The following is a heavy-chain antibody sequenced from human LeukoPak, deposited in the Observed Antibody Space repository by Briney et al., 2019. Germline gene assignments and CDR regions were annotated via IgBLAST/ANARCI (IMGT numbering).Heavy chain of an antibody. CDR3: ATEADGSLTV. J-gene: IGHJ6*04. D-gene: IGHD3-10*01. Sequence: EASVKVSCKASGYTFTSYGISWVRQAPGQGLEWMGWISAYNGNTNYAQKLQGRVTMTTDTSTSTAYMELSTLKSEDTAVYYCATEADGSLTVWGKGTMVTVSS. CDR1: GYTFTSYG. CDR2: ISAYNGNT. V-gene: IGHV1-18*01.